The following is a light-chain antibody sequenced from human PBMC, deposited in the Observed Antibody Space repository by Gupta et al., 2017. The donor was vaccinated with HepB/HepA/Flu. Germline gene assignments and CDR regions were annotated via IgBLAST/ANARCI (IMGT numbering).Light chain of an antibody. CDR1: QSVSSSY. CDR3: QQYGSSPWT. CDR2: GAS. J-gene: IGKJ1*01. V-gene: IGKV3-20*01. Sequence: ILLTQSPGTLSLSPGERATLSCRASQSVSSSYLAWYQQKPGQAPRLLIYGASSRATGIPDRFSGSGSGTDFTLTISRLEPEDFAVYYCQQYGSSPWTFGQGTKVEMK.